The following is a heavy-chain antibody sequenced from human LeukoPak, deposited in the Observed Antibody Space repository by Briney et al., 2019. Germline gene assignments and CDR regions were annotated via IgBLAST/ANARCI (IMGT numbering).Heavy chain of an antibody. CDR2: INPISGAP. J-gene: IGHJ6*02. Sequence: ASVKVSSKPSGYTFTGYYMHWVRQAPGQGLEWMGWINPISGAPNYAQKFQGRVTVTRDTSISTAYMELSRLRSDDTAVYYCARGEQQLVPDYYYYGMDVWGQGTTVTVSS. CDR1: GYTFTGYY. V-gene: IGHV1-2*02. CDR3: ARGEQQLVPDYYYYGMDV. D-gene: IGHD6-13*01.